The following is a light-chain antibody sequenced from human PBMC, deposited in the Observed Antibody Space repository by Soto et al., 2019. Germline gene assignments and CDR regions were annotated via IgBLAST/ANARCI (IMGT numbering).Light chain of an antibody. CDR3: QQYDSLPYT. CDR1: QDVSNY. Sequence: DIQMTQSPSSLSASVGDRVTITCQASQDVSNYLNWYRQKPGQAPKLLIYDASNLETGVPSRFSGSGSGTDFTFTISTLQPEDFATYFCQQYDSLPYTFGQGTKLEI. J-gene: IGKJ2*01. CDR2: DAS. V-gene: IGKV1-33*01.